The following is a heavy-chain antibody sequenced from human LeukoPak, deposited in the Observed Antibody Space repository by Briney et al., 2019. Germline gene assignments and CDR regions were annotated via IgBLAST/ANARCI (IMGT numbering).Heavy chain of an antibody. CDR1: GLTFSSHW. Sequence: GGSLRLSCAASGLTFSSHWMHWVRQAPGKGLEWVANIKQDGSEKYYVDSVKGRFTISRDNAKNSLYLQMNSLRAEDTAVYYCARDAPRGLDYWGQGTLVTVSS. D-gene: IGHD6-25*01. V-gene: IGHV3-7*03. J-gene: IGHJ4*02. CDR3: ARDAPRGLDY. CDR2: IKQDGSEK.